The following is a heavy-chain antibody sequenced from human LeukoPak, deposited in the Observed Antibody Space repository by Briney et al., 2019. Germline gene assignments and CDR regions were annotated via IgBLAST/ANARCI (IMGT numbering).Heavy chain of an antibody. Sequence: SETLSLTCTVSGYSISSGYYWGWIRQPPGKGLEWIGSIYHSGSTYYNPSLKSRVTISVDTSKNQFSLKLSSVTAADTAVYYCAREDRGYSSSWDHYYFDYWGQGTLVTVSS. V-gene: IGHV4-38-2*02. CDR1: GYSISSGYY. D-gene: IGHD6-13*01. J-gene: IGHJ4*02. CDR2: IYHSGST. CDR3: AREDRGYSSSWDHYYFDY.